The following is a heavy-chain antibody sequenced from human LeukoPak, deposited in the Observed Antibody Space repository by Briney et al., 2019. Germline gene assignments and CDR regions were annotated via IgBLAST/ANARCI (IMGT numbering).Heavy chain of an antibody. D-gene: IGHD2-2*01. J-gene: IGHJ4*02. CDR1: GGSISSYY. CDR2: IYYSGST. CDR3: ARVPALNCSSTSCSRQYYFDY. Sequence: SETLSLTCTVSGGSISSYYWSWIRQPPGKGLEWIGYIYYSGSTNYNPSLKSRVTISVDTSKNQFSLKLSSVTAADTAVYYCARVPALNCSSTSCSRQYYFDYWGQGTLVTVSS. V-gene: IGHV4-59*01.